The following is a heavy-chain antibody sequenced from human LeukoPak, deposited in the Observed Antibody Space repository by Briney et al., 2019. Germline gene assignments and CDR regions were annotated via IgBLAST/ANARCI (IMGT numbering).Heavy chain of an antibody. V-gene: IGHV4-31*03. CDR1: GGSITSGHY. J-gene: IGHJ5*02. D-gene: IGHD3-3*01. CDR3: ARSYDS. CDR2: IYYSGST. Sequence: SETLSLTCTVSGGSITSGHYWSWIRQHPGGGLEWIGHIYYSGSTFYNPSLKSRFTISVDTSKNQFSLKLSSVTAADTAVYYCARSYDSWGQGTLVTVSS.